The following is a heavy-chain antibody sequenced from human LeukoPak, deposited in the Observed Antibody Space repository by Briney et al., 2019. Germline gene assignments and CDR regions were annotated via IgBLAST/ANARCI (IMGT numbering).Heavy chain of an antibody. CDR1: GLTLRNFG. Sequence: GGSLRLSCAGSGLTLRNFGMTWVRQAPGKGLEWVSSMRGTGGFTMCADSVKGRFAMSRDDSRNTLYLQMDSLRAEDTAVYYCSRDPNGDYIGAFDGWGQGTMVTVSS. D-gene: IGHD2-8*01. J-gene: IGHJ3*01. CDR3: SRDPNGDYIGAFDG. CDR2: MRGTGGFT. V-gene: IGHV3-23*01.